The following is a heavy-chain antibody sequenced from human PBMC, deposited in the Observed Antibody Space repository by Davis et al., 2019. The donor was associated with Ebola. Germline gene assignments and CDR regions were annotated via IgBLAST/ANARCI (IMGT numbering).Heavy chain of an antibody. CDR1: GYSFTSYW. CDR2: IYPGDSDT. CDR3: ARHSMENDFWSGYLTPYYFDY. D-gene: IGHD3-3*01. Sequence: GESLKISCKGSGYSFTSYWIGWVRQLPGKGLEWMGFIYPGDSDTRYSPSFQGQVTISADKSISTAYLQWSSLKASDTAMYYCARHSMENDFWSGYLTPYYFDYWGQGTLVTVSS. J-gene: IGHJ4*02. V-gene: IGHV5-51*01.